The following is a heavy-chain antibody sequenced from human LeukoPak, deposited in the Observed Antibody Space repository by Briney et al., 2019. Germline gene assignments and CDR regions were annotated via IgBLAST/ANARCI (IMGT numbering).Heavy chain of an antibody. J-gene: IGHJ4*02. CDR2: IIPIFGTT. D-gene: IGHD2-21*01. V-gene: IGHV1-69*13. CDR1: GGTFSSYA. CDR3: ARASAYCGGDCYLLNY. Sequence: SVKVSCKASGGTFSSYAISWVRQAPGQGLEWMGGIIPIFGTTNYAQKFQGRVTITADESTSTAYMELSSLRSEDTAVYYCARASAYCGGDCYLLNYWGQGTLVTVSS.